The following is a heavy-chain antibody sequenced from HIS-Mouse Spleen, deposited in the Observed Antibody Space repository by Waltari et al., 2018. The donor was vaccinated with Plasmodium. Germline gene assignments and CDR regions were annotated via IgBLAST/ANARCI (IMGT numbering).Heavy chain of an antibody. CDR2: INPNSGGT. J-gene: IGHJ4*02. V-gene: IGHV1-2*02. D-gene: IGHD3-16*01. Sequence: QVQLAQAGAEVKKPGASVKVPCTASGYPLIGSDLHWVRQAPGQGLEWRGWINPNSGGTNYAQKFQGRVTMTRDTSISTAYMELSRLRSDAPAVYYCAREKGGYFDYWGQGTLVTVSS. CDR3: AREKGGYFDY. CDR1: GYPLIGSD.